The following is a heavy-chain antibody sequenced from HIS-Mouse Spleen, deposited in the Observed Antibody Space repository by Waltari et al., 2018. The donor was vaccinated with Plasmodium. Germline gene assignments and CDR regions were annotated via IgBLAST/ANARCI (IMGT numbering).Heavy chain of an antibody. Sequence: QVQLQQWGAGLLKPSETLSLTCAVYGGSFSGYYWSWIRQPPGKWLEWIGEINHSGSTNYNPSLNSRVTISVDTSKNQFSLKLSSVTAADTAVYYCARAPIRDAFDIWGQGTMVTVSS. D-gene: IGHD3-9*01. CDR1: GGSFSGYY. CDR3: ARAPIRDAFDI. CDR2: INHSGST. V-gene: IGHV4-34*01. J-gene: IGHJ3*02.